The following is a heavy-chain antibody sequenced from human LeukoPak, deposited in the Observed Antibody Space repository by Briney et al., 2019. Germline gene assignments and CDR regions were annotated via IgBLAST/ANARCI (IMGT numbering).Heavy chain of an antibody. CDR1: GFTFSSYG. D-gene: IGHD4-11*01. CDR2: ISYDGSNK. CDR3: AKDRRTTVTTSYLDY. Sequence: PGGSLRLSCAASGFTFSSYGMHWVRQAPGKGLEWVAVISYDGSNKYYADSVKGRFTISRDNSKNTLYLQMNSLRAEDTAVYYCAKDRRTTVTTSYLDYGGQGPLVTVPS. J-gene: IGHJ4*02. V-gene: IGHV3-30*18.